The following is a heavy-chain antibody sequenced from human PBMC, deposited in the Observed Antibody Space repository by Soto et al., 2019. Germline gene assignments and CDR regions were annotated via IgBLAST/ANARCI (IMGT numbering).Heavy chain of an antibody. V-gene: IGHV4-34*01. D-gene: IGHD5-12*01. CDR1: GGSFSGYY. CDR2: INHSGST. Sequence: LSLTCAVYGGSFSGYYWSWIRQPPGKGLEWIGEINHSGSTNYNPSLKSRVTISVDTSKNQFSLKLSSVTAADTAVYYCARGVSTWLQLSYFDYWGQGTLVTVSS. J-gene: IGHJ4*02. CDR3: ARGVSTWLQLSYFDY.